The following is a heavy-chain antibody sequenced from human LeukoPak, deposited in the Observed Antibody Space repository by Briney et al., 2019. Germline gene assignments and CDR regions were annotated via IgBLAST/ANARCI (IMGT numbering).Heavy chain of an antibody. Sequence: SETLSLTCTVSGGSISSSSYYWGWIRQPPGKGLEWIGSIYYSGSTYYNPSLKSRVTISVDTSKNQFSLKLSSVTAADTAVYYCACYSGSYFSDYWGQGTLVTVSS. D-gene: IGHD1-26*01. CDR1: GGSISSSSYY. V-gene: IGHV4-39*01. CDR2: IYYSGST. CDR3: ACYSGSYFSDY. J-gene: IGHJ4*02.